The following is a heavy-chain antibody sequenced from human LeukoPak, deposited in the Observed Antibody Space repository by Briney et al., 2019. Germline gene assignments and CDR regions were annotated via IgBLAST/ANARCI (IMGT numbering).Heavy chain of an antibody. CDR3: ARDGESIAAAAYNWFDP. V-gene: IGHV3-11*01. D-gene: IGHD6-13*01. CDR1: GFTFSDYY. Sequence: GGSLRLSCAASGFTFSDYYMSRIRQAPGKGLEXXSYISSSGSTIYYADSVKGRFTISRDNAKNSLYLQMNSLRAEDTAVYYCARDGESIAAAAYNWFDPWGQGTLVTVSS. CDR2: ISSSGSTI. J-gene: IGHJ5*02.